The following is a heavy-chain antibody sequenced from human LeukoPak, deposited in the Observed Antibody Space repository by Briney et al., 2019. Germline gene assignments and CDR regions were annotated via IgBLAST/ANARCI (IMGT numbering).Heavy chain of an antibody. Sequence: PSETLSLTCGVSGYPINNAYYWGWIRQPPGKGLEWIGSPYHPDSTYYNPSLKSRVTMSVDTSRNQFSLRLSFVTAADTAVYYCARQYDSYFYYYLDLWGTGTTVTVSS. D-gene: IGHD2-2*01. CDR3: ARQYDSYFYYYLDL. J-gene: IGHJ6*03. CDR2: PYHPDST. V-gene: IGHV4-38-2*01. CDR1: GYPINNAYY.